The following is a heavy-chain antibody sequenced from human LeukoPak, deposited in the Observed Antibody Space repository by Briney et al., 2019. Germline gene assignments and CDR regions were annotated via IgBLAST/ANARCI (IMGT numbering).Heavy chain of an antibody. V-gene: IGHV6-1*01. CDR2: TYYRSKWYN. CDR1: GDGVSNDSAA. CDR3: ARGRLYVTGDQPHPFDH. Sequence: SQTLSLTCVISGDGVSNDSAAWNWIRQSPSRGLEWLGRTYYRSKWYNDYAASVKGRITVNPDTSKNQFSLQLRSVTPEDTAVYYCARGRLYVTGDQPHPFDHWGPGTLVTVSS. J-gene: IGHJ4*02. D-gene: IGHD7-27*01.